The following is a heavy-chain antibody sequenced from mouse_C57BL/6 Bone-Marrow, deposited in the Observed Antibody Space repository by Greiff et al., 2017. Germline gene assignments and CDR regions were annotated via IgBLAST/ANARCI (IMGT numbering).Heavy chain of an antibody. CDR2: ISDGGSYT. CDR3: ARDRINGSLFDY. Sequence: EVQLVESGGGLVKPGGSLKLSCAASGFTFSSYAMSWVRQTPEQRLEWVATISDGGSYTYYPDNVKGRFTISRDNAKNNLYLQMSHLKSEDTAMYYCARDRINGSLFDYWGQGTTLTVSS. J-gene: IGHJ2*01. D-gene: IGHD1-1*02. CDR1: GFTFSSYA. V-gene: IGHV5-4*01.